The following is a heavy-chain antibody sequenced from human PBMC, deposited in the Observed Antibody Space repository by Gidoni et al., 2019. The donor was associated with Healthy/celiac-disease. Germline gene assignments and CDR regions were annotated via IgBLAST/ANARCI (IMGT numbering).Heavy chain of an antibody. CDR2: IKQDGSEK. D-gene: IGHD2-15*01. J-gene: IGHJ5*02. Sequence: EVQLVESGGGLVQPGGSLRLSCAASGFTFSSYWMSWVRQAPGKGLEWVANIKQDGSEKYYVDSVKGRFTISRDNAKNSLYLQMNSLRAEDTAVYYCARVDDIVVVVAAGGWFDPWGQGTLVTVSS. CDR1: GFTFSSYW. V-gene: IGHV3-7*01. CDR3: ARVDDIVVVVAAGGWFDP.